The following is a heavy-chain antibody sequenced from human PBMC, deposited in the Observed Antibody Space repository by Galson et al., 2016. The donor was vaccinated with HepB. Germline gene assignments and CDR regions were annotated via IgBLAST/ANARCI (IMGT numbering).Heavy chain of an antibody. V-gene: IGHV3-48*01. CDR3: AKSSSGATPRPNFDY. J-gene: IGHJ4*02. D-gene: IGHD1-26*01. Sequence: SLRLSCAASGFTVSSNYMNWVRQAPGKGLEWVSYITRSGGTTLYADSVKGRFTISRDNAKNSLYLQMNSLRAEDTAVYYCAKSSSGATPRPNFDYWGQGTLVTVAS. CDR1: GFTVSSNY. CDR2: ITRSGGTT.